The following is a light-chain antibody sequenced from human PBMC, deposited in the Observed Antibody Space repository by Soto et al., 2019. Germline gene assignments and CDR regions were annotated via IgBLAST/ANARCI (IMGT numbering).Light chain of an antibody. J-gene: IGKJ1*01. V-gene: IGKV3-15*01. CDR3: QQYGSWT. Sequence: EIVMTQSPATLSVSPGERATLSCRASQSVSSNLAWYQQKPGQAPRLLIFGVSTRATGIPARFSGSGSGTEFTLTISSLQSEDSAIYYCQQYGSWTFGQGTKVEIK. CDR2: GVS. CDR1: QSVSSN.